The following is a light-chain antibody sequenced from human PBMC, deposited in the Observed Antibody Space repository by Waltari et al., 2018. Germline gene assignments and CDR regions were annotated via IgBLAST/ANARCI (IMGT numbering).Light chain of an antibody. V-gene: IGLV1-44*01. CDR1: SSNIGSHN. CDR2: SNK. Sequence: QSVLTQPPSASGIPGQRVTIACSGSSSNIGSHNVNWYQHLPGTAPKLPISSNKQRPTGVSDRFSGSKSGTSVSLGISGLHAEDEAVYYCAAWDDSLNGRVFGGGTKLTVV. J-gene: IGLJ2*01. CDR3: AAWDDSLNGRV.